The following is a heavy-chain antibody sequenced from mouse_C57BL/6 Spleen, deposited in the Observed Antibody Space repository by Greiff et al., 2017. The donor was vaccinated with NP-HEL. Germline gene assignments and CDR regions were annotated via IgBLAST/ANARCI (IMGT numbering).Heavy chain of an antibody. D-gene: IGHD2-10*01. CDR1: GFTFSNYW. J-gene: IGHJ3*01. V-gene: IGHV6-3*01. CDR2: IRLKSDNYET. CDR3: TAYYCNYVPFAY. Sequence: EVKLVESGGGLVQPGGSMKLSCVASGFTFSNYWMNWVRQSPEKGLEWVAQIRLKSDNYETHYAESVKGRFTISRDDSKSNVYLQMNNLRAEDTGIYYCTAYYCNYVPFAYWGQGTLVTVSA.